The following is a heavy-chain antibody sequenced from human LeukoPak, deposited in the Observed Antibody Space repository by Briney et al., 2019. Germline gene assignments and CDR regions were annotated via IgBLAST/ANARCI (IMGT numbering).Heavy chain of an antibody. Sequence: SEPLSLTCTVSGVSISSYYWIWLGQPPGKGLEGSGYIFYSGSTNYNPSLKSRVTISVDTSKNQFSLKLSSVTAADTAVYYCARSSRVLRYFDWLLPFDYWGQGTLVTVS. D-gene: IGHD3-9*01. CDR1: GVSISSYY. CDR2: IFYSGST. J-gene: IGHJ4*02. CDR3: ARSSRVLRYFDWLLPFDY. V-gene: IGHV4-59*01.